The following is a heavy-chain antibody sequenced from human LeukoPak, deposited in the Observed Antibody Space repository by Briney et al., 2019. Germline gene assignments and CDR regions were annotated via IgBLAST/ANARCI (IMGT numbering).Heavy chain of an antibody. CDR3: AGAYYDFWSGYYTYFDY. V-gene: IGHV3-11*01. CDR2: ISSSGSTI. D-gene: IGHD3-3*01. CDR1: GFTFSDYY. J-gene: IGHJ4*02. Sequence: GSLRLSCAASGFTFSDYYMSWIRQAPGKGLEWVSYISSSGSTIYYADSVKGRFTISRDNAKNSLYLQMNSLRAEDTAVYYCAGAYYDFWSGYYTYFDYWGQGTLVTVSS.